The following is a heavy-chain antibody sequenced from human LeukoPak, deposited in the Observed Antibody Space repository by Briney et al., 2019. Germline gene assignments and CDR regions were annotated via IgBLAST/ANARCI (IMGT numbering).Heavy chain of an antibody. D-gene: IGHD2-2*01. CDR1: GFTFSSYA. CDR2: ISGSGGGT. V-gene: IGHV3-23*01. Sequence: PGGSLRLSCAASGFTFSSYAMIWVRQAPGKGLELVSTISGSGGGTYYADSVKGRFTISRDNSKNMLYLQMNSLRAEDTAVYFCAKDQWYCSSTDCYGIFDCWGQGTLVSVSS. CDR3: AKDQWYCSSTDCYGIFDC. J-gene: IGHJ4*02.